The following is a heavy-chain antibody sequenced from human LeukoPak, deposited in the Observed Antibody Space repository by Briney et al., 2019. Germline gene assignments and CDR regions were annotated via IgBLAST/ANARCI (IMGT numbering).Heavy chain of an antibody. V-gene: IGHV4-39*07. CDR1: GGSISSSSYY. CDR2: IYYSGTT. CDR3: ARTYGDYSFAFDY. Sequence: SETLSLTCSVSGGSISSSSYYWGWIRQPPGKGLEGIGCIYYSGTTYYNPSLRSRVTISVDTSKNQFSLKLSSVTAADTAVYYCARTYGDYSFAFDYWGQGTLVTVSS. J-gene: IGHJ4*02. D-gene: IGHD4-17*01.